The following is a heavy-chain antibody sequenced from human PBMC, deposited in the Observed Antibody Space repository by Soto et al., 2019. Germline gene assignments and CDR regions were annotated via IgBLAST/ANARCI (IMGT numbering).Heavy chain of an antibody. CDR3: ARVYCSGGSCYGIDY. J-gene: IGHJ4*02. CDR2: INPSGGST. D-gene: IGHD2-15*01. V-gene: IGHV1-46*01. CDR1: GYTFTTYY. Sequence: QVQLVQSGAEVKKPGASVKVSCKASGYTFTTYYMHWVRQAPGQGLEWMGIINPSGGSTNAQKFQGRGTMTRATSTSTGYMELSSLRSEDTAVDYCARVYCSGGSCYGIDYGGQGTLVTVSS.